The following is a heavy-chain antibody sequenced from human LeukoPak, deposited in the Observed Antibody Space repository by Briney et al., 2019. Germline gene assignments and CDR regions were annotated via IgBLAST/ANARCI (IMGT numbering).Heavy chain of an antibody. D-gene: IGHD6-19*01. Sequence: GGSLRLSCAASGFTFSSYAMSWVRQAPGKGLEWVSAISGSGGSTYYADSVKGRFTISRDNSKNTLYLQMNSLRAEDTAVYYCAKDLGIAVAEEFDYWAREPWSPSPQ. J-gene: IGHJ4*02. CDR1: GFTFSSYA. V-gene: IGHV3-23*01. CDR3: AKDLGIAVAEEFDY. CDR2: ISGSGGST.